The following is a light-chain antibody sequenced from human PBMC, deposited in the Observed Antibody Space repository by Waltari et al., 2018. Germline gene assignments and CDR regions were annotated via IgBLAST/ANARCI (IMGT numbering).Light chain of an antibody. CDR2: TAS. V-gene: IGKV1-NL1*01. CDR3: QQYYSTPRT. Sequence: DIQMTQSPSSLSASVGDRVTITCRASQGISNSLAWYKQKPGKAPKLLLYTASRLESGVPSRFSGSGSGTDYTLTISSLQPEDFATYYCQQYYSTPRTFGQGTKVEIK. J-gene: IGKJ1*01. CDR1: QGISNS.